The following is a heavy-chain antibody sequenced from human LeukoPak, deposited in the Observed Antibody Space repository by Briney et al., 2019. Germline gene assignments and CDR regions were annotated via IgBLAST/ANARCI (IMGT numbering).Heavy chain of an antibody. Sequence: GGSLRLSCAASGFTFSSYAMSWVRQAPGKGLEWVSAISGSGGSTYYADSVKGRFTISRDNSKNTLFLQMSTLRAEDTAIYYCAKVALVGYDILTGYYYFDSWGQGTLVTVSS. V-gene: IGHV3-23*01. D-gene: IGHD3-9*01. J-gene: IGHJ4*02. CDR1: GFTFSSYA. CDR3: AKVALVGYDILTGYYYFDS. CDR2: ISGSGGST.